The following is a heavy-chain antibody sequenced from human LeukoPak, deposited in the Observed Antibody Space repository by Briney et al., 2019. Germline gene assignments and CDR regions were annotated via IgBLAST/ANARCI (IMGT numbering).Heavy chain of an antibody. J-gene: IGHJ4*02. CDR3: ARDAANCGGDCYPDY. CDR1: GYTFTSYG. Sequence: RASVKVSCKASGYTFTSYGISWVRQAPGQGLEWMGWISAYNGNTNYAQKLQGRVTMTTDTSTSTAYMELRSLRSDDTAVHYCARDAANCGGDCYPDYWGQGTLVTVSS. V-gene: IGHV1-18*01. D-gene: IGHD2-21*02. CDR2: ISAYNGNT.